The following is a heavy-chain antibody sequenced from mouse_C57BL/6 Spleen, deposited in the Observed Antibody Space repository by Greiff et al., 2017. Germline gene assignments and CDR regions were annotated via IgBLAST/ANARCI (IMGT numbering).Heavy chain of an antibody. CDR3: ARVGLGY. J-gene: IGHJ3*01. CDR2: INPNNGGT. V-gene: IGHV1-26*01. CDR1: GYTFTDYY. Sequence: QLQQSGPELVKPGASVKISCKASGYTFTDYYMNWVKQSHGKSLEWIGDINPNNGGTSYNQKFKGKATLTVDKSSSTAYMELRSLTSEDSAVYYCARVGLGYWGQGTLVTVSA.